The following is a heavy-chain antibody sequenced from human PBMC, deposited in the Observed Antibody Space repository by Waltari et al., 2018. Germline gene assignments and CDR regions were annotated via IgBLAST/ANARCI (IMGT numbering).Heavy chain of an antibody. J-gene: IGHJ4*02. V-gene: IGHV4-38-2*01. Sequence: QVQLQESGPGLVKPSETLSLTCAVSGYSISSGYYWGWIRQPPGKGLEWIGSIYHSGSTYYNPSLKSRVTISVDTSKNQFSLKLSSVTAADTAVYYCARSSPGYSSSWYAYWGQGTLVTVSS. D-gene: IGHD6-13*01. CDR1: GYSISSGYY. CDR3: ARSSPGYSSSWYAY. CDR2: IYHSGST.